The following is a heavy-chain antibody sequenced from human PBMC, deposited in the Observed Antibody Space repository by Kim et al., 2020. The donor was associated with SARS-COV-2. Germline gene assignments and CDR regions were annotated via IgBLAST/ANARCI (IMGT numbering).Heavy chain of an antibody. Sequence: GGSLRLSCAASGFTFSSYGMHWVRQAPGKGLEWVAVISYDGSNKYYADSVKGRFTISRDNSKNTLYLQMNSLRAEDTAVYYCAKGSSPARRQEKTRKLASGYMDVWGKGTTVTVSS. CDR3: AKGSSPARRQEKTRKLASGYMDV. J-gene: IGHJ6*03. D-gene: IGHD6-6*01. CDR1: GFTFSSYG. CDR2: ISYDGSNK. V-gene: IGHV3-30*18.